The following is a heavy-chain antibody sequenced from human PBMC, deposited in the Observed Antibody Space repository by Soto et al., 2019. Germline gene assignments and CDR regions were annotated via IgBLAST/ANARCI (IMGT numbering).Heavy chain of an antibody. Sequence: QALSLTCAISGDSLPSNTAAWSWIRQSPSRGLEWLGRTYYRSEWYYDYAASVTSRMTINPDTSKNQFSLQLNSVTPEDTAVYYCARGSYTSTWYWGQGTLVTVSS. D-gene: IGHD6-13*01. V-gene: IGHV6-1*01. CDR3: ARGSYTSTWY. CDR2: TYYRSEWYY. J-gene: IGHJ4*02. CDR1: GDSLPSNTAA.